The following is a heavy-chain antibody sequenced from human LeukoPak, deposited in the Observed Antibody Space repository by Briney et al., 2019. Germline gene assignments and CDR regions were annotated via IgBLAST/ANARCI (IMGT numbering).Heavy chain of an antibody. D-gene: IGHD2-2*01. V-gene: IGHV4-4*07. Sequence: SETLSLTCTVSGGSISSYYWSWIRQPAGKGLEGIGRIYTSGSTNYNPSLTSRVTMSVDTSKNQFSLKLSSVTAADTAVYYCASEGVVVPAANAFDIWGQGTMVTVSS. J-gene: IGHJ3*02. CDR2: IYTSGST. CDR3: ASEGVVVPAANAFDI. CDR1: GGSISSYY.